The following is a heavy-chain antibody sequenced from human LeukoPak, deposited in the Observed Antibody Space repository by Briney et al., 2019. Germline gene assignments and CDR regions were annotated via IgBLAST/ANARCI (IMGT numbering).Heavy chain of an antibody. CDR2: IRYDGSNK. CDR1: GFTFSSYG. J-gene: IGHJ4*02. CDR3: AKDRVRDLRDLWSGYFDY. V-gene: IGHV3-30*02. D-gene: IGHD3-3*01. Sequence: GGSLRLSCAASGFTFSSYGMHWVRQAPGKGLEWVAFIRYDGSNKYYADSVKGRFTISRDNSKNTLYLQMNSLRAEDTAVYYCAKDRVRDLRDLWSGYFDYWGQGTLVTVSS.